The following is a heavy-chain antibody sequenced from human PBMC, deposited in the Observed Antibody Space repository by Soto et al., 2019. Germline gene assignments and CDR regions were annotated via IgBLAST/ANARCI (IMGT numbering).Heavy chain of an antibody. D-gene: IGHD3-9*01. CDR3: ASSYDILTGYYRQHEIHAFDI. V-gene: IGHV4-4*03. CDR1: VGSISSSNW. CDR2: IYHSGST. Sequence: PETLCITCVFSVGSISSSNWLSWFRQPPVKGLEPIGEIYHSGSTNYNPSLKSRVTISVDKSKNQFSLKLSSVTAADTAVYYCASSYDILTGYYRQHEIHAFDIWGHGTMVTVSS. J-gene: IGHJ3*02.